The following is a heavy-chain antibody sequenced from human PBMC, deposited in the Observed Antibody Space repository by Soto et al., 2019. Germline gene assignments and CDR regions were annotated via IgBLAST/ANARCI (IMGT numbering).Heavy chain of an antibody. J-gene: IGHJ6*02. CDR2: ISYDRTNK. V-gene: IGHV3-30-3*01. Sequence: QVQLVESGGGVVQPGRSLRLSCAASGFTFSSFAMHWVRQAPGKGLEWVAVISYDRTNKYYADSVKGRFIISRDNSKNTLYLQMNSLRPDDTAVYYCARDLLAEAHYGMDVWGQGTTVTVSS. CDR1: GFTFSSFA. D-gene: IGHD6-13*01. CDR3: ARDLLAEAHYGMDV.